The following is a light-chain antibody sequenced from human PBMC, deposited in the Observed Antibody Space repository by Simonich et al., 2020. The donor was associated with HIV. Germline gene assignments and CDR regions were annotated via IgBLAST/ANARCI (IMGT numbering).Light chain of an antibody. CDR2: LGS. J-gene: IGKJ3*01. V-gene: IGKV2-28*01. CDR3: MQARQTPFT. Sequence: DIVMTQSPLSLPVTPGEPASISCRSSQSLLLSNGYNYLDWYLQKPGQSPQLLIYLGSNRGSGVPDRFSGSGSGTDFTLKISRVEAEDVGVYYCMQARQTPFTFGPGTKVDIK. CDR1: QSLLLSNGYNY.